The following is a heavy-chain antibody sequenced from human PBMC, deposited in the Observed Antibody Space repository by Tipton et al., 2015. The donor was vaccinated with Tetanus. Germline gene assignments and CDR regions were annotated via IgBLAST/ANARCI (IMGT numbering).Heavy chain of an antibody. CDR3: ASGRLVPHEGYFDY. V-gene: IGHV3-66*01. CDR1: GFTVSSNY. Sequence: SLRLSCAASGFTVSSNYMSWVRQAPGKGLEWVSVIYSGGSTYYADSVKGRFTISRDNSKNTLYLQMNSLRAEDTAVYYCASGRLVPHEGYFDYWGQGTLVTVSS. CDR2: IYSGGST. J-gene: IGHJ4*02. D-gene: IGHD6-19*01.